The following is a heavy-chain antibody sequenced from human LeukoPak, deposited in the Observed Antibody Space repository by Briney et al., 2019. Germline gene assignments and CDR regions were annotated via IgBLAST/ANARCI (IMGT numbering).Heavy chain of an antibody. CDR1: GFTFSSFG. Sequence: GGSLRLSCAASGFTFSSFGMHWVRQAPSKGLEWVAFISYGGSNDYYADSVKGRFTISRDNSKNTLYLQMNGLRAEDTAVYYCGSGNYLVYWGQGTLVTVSS. CDR2: ISYGGSND. CDR3: GSGNYLVY. V-gene: IGHV3-30*03. D-gene: IGHD1-26*01. J-gene: IGHJ4*02.